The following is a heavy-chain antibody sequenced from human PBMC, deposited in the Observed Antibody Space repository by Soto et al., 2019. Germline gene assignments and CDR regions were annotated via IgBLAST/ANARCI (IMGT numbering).Heavy chain of an antibody. D-gene: IGHD4-17*01. Sequence: EVQLVESGGGLVQPGGSLRLSCAASGFTFSSYWMHWVRQAPGKGLVWVARINPDGSDTIYADSVKGRFTITRDNAKNTLYLQMSSLRADDTAVYYCARPTVTLHYWGQGTLVAVSS. V-gene: IGHV3-74*01. CDR3: ARPTVTLHY. CDR1: GFTFSSYW. J-gene: IGHJ4*02. CDR2: INPDGSDT.